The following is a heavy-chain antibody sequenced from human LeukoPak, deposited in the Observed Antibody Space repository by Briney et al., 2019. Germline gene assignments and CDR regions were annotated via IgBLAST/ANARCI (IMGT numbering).Heavy chain of an antibody. D-gene: IGHD1-26*01. J-gene: IGHJ4*02. CDR2: IKQDGSQK. Sequence: AVGSLRLSCAASGFNFNNYWMNWLRQAPGKRLEWVANIKQDGSQKYYVDSVKGRFTISRDNAKNSLYLEMNSLRVEDTAVYYCARDRSPRLSGSYSDWGQGTLVTVSS. V-gene: IGHV3-7*01. CDR1: GFNFNNYW. CDR3: ARDRSPRLSGSYSD.